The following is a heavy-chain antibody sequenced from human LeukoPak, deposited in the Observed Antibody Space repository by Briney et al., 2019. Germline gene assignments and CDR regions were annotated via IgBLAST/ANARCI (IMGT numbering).Heavy chain of an antibody. CDR1: GFTFSSYA. CDR2: ISGSGGST. V-gene: IGHV3-23*01. D-gene: IGHD3-16*01. CDR3: ARVGPDVRNAFDI. J-gene: IGHJ3*02. Sequence: PGGSLRLSCAASGFTFSSYAMSWVRQAPGKGLEWVSAISGSGGSTYYADSVEGRFTISRDSSKNTLYLQVNSLRGEDTAVYYCARVGPDVRNAFDIWGQGTMVTVSS.